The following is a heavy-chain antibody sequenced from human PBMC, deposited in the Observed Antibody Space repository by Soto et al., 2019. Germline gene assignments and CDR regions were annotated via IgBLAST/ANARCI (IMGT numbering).Heavy chain of an antibody. J-gene: IGHJ5*02. D-gene: IGHD4-4*01. CDR2: IIPIFGTA. CDR1: GGTFSSYA. V-gene: IGHV1-69*13. CDR3: ARLTPEPTRIPTPETNWFDP. Sequence: SVKVSCKASGGTFSSYAISWVRQAPGQGLEWMGGIIPIFGTANYAQKFQGRVTITADESTSTAYMELSSLRSEDTAVYYCARLTPEPTRIPTPETNWFDPWGQGTLVTVSS.